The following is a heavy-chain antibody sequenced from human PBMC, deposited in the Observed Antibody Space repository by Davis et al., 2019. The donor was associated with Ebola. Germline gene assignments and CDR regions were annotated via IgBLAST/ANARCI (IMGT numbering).Heavy chain of an antibody. CDR1: GYTFSNYY. CDR2: IKPSGGST. V-gene: IGHV1-46*01. D-gene: IGHD1-26*01. Sequence: AASVKVSCKASGYTFSNYYIHWVRQAPGQGLEWMGIIKPSGGSTIYAQSFQGRVTLTRDTSTSTAYMELSSLRPEDTAVYYCAREEWEVRRVDFDDWGQGTLVTVSS. CDR3: AREEWEVRRVDFDD. J-gene: IGHJ4*02.